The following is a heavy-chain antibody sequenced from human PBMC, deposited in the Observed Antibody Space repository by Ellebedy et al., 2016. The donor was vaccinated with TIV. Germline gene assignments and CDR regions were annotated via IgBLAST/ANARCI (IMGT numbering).Heavy chain of an antibody. J-gene: IGHJ6*02. CDR1: GGTFSSYA. V-gene: IGHV1-69*13. CDR3: AIQSGNQYSSSSGGGYYYYYGMDV. D-gene: IGHD6-6*01. Sequence: SVKVSCXASGGTFSSYAISWVRQAPGQGLEWMGGIIPIFGTANYAQKFQGRVTITADESTSTAYMELSSLRSEDTAVYYCAIQSGNQYSSSSGGGYYYYYGMDVWGQGTTVTVSS. CDR2: IIPIFGTA.